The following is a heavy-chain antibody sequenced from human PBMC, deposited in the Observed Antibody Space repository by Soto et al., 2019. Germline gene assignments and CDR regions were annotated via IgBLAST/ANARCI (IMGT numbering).Heavy chain of an antibody. V-gene: IGHV3-30-3*01. CDR1: GFTFSSYA. Sequence: PGGSLRLSCAASGFTFSSYAMHWVRQAPGNGLEWVALISDDGINKYYADSVKGRFTVSRDNSKNTLYLQMNSLRPEDTAVYCCASNLSHLKPGWFDPWGQGTPVTVSS. D-gene: IGHD3-3*02. CDR2: ISDDGINK. CDR3: ASNLSHLKPGWFDP. J-gene: IGHJ5*02.